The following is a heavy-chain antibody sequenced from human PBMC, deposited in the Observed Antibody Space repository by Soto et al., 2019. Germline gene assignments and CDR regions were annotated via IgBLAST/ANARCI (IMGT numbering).Heavy chain of an antibody. Sequence: PGGSLRLSCTTSGFTVSSSHITWVLQALGKGLEWVSVIYSGGSSYYAVSVQGRFTISRDNSKNTVYLQINSLRGEDTAMYYCARLGPYGSESYSFRYNWFDPWGQGTQVTVS. CDR2: IYSGGSS. D-gene: IGHD3-10*01. V-gene: IGHV3-53*01. J-gene: IGHJ5*02. CDR3: ARLGPYGSESYSFRYNWFDP. CDR1: GFTVSSSH.